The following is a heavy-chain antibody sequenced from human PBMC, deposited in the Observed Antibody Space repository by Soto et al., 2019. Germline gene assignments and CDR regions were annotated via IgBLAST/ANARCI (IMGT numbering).Heavy chain of an antibody. CDR1: GTSISSTNYY. V-gene: IGHV4-39*07. D-gene: IGHD3-10*01. CDR2: IYHTGMT. Sequence: PSETLSLTCTVSGTSISSTNYYWGWIRQPPGKGLEWITRIYHTGMTYYNPSLKSRVTISVDKSKNQFSLKLSSVTAADTAVYYCARSRITMVRGASDNWFDPWGQGTLVTVSS. CDR3: ARSRITMVRGASDNWFDP. J-gene: IGHJ5*02.